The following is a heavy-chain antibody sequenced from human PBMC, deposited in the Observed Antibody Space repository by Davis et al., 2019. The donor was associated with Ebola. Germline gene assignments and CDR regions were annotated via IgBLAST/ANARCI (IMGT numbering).Heavy chain of an antibody. J-gene: IGHJ4*02. CDR1: GGSISSSSYY. V-gene: IGHV4-39*07. D-gene: IGHD3-16*02. CDR2: MYYSGST. Sequence: SETLSLTCTVSGGSISSSSYYWGWIRQPPGKGLEWIGSMYYSGSTYYNPSLKSRVTISVDTSKNQLSLKLSSVTAADTAVYYCARAVWGSYRTFDYWGQGTLVTVSS. CDR3: ARAVWGSYRTFDY.